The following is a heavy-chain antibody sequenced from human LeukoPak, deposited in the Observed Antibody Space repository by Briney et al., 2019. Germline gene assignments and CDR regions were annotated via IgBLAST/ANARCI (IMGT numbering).Heavy chain of an antibody. D-gene: IGHD1-20*01. J-gene: IGHJ1*01. CDR1: GYTFTDYY. V-gene: IGHV1-2*02. CDR2: INPNSGGT. CDR3: ARERITTMDFQH. Sequence: ASVKVSCKPPGYTFTDYYLHWVRQAPGQGLEWLGWINPNSGGTNYAQRFQGRVTMTRDTSISTAYMELSGLRSDDTAVYYCARERITTMDFQHWGQGTLVTVSS.